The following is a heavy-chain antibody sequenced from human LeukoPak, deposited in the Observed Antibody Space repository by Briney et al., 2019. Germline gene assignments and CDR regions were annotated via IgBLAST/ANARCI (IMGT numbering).Heavy chain of an antibody. D-gene: IGHD3-3*01. CDR3: ASGVYQIDY. V-gene: IGHV3-7*03. CDR2: MNQDGREI. CDR1: GFTFSSYW. Sequence: PGGSLRLSCAASGFTFSSYWMSWVRQAPGKGLEWVANMNQDGREIYYVDSVKGRFTISRDNARNSLYLQMDSLRVEDTAVYYCASGVYQIDYWGQGTLVHVSS. J-gene: IGHJ4*02.